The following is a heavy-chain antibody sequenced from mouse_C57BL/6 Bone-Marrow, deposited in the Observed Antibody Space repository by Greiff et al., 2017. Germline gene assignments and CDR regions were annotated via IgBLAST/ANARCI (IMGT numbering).Heavy chain of an antibody. J-gene: IGHJ3*01. CDR2: IRSKSSNYAT. Sequence: DVHLVESGGGLVQPKGSLKLSCAASGFTFNTYAMHWVRQAPGQGLEWVARIRSKSSNYATYYADSVKDRFTISRDDSQSMLYLQMNNLKTEDPAMYYCVRGLRRFAYWGQGTLVTVSA. V-gene: IGHV10-3*01. CDR1: GFTFNTYA. CDR3: VRGLRRFAY. D-gene: IGHD2-4*01.